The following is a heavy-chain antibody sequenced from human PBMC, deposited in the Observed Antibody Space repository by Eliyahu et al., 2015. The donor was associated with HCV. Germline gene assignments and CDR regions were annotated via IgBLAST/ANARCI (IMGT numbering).Heavy chain of an antibody. J-gene: IGHJ6*02. Sequence: QVQLVESGGGVVQPGRSLRLSCAASGFTFSSYAMHWVRQAPGKGLEWVAVISYDGGAINNADSVKGRFTISRDNSKNTLYLQMNSLRAEDTAVYYCAREYGGNTHPLWYYGMDVWGQGTTVTVSS. V-gene: IGHV3-30-3*01. CDR3: AREYGGNTHPLWYYGMDV. D-gene: IGHD4-23*01. CDR1: GFTFSSYA. CDR2: ISYDGGAI.